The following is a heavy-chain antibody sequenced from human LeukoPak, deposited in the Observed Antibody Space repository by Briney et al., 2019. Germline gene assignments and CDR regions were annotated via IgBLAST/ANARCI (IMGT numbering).Heavy chain of an antibody. CDR2: INHSGST. Sequence: SETLSLTCSVYGGSFSGYYWSWIRQPPGKGLEGCGEINHSGSTNYNPPLKTRVTISVDTSKNQFSLKLRSLPAADTAVYYCARALEDILTGSYYFDHWGQGTLVTVSS. V-gene: IGHV4-34*01. CDR3: ARALEDILTGSYYFDH. J-gene: IGHJ4*02. CDR1: GGSFSGYY. D-gene: IGHD3-9*01.